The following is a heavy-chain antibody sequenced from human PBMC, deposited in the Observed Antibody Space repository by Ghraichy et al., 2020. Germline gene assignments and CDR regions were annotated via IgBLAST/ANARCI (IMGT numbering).Heavy chain of an antibody. CDR1: GGSISSSSYY. V-gene: IGHV4-39*01. J-gene: IGHJ4*02. D-gene: IGHD6-19*01. CDR2: IYYSGST. CDR3: ARIPLDYDCRTEYSSGCPRGGHFDY. Sequence: GSLRLSCTVSGGSISSSSYYWGWIRQPPGKGLEWIGSIYYSGSTYYNPSLKSRVTISLDTSYNQFSLNLSSVTAADTAVYYCARIPLDYDCRTEYSSGCPRGGHFDYWGQGTLVTVSS.